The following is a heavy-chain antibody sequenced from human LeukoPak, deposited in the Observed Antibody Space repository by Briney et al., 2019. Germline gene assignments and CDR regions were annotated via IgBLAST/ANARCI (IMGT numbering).Heavy chain of an antibody. CDR1: GFTFNSYW. D-gene: IGHD5-18*01. Sequence: GGSLRLSCAASGFTFNSYWMHWVRQAPGKGLEWVASINPEGSEKYSADSVKGRFTISRDNAKNSLYLQMDSLRVEDTAFYYCARDLAYSRLDYWGQGMLVTVPS. CDR3: ARDLAYSRLDY. J-gene: IGHJ4*02. V-gene: IGHV3-7*01. CDR2: INPEGSEK.